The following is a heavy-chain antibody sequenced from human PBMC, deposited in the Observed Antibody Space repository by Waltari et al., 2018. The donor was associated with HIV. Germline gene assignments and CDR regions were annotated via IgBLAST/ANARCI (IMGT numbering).Heavy chain of an antibody. CDR2: IIPIFGTA. Sequence: QVQLVQSGAEVKKPGSSVKASCKASGATFSSTATSWVRQAPGQGLEWMGGIIPIFGTANYAQKFQGRVTITADESTSPAYMELSSLRSEDTAVYYCARGGDYYDSSGYRNWFDPWGQGTLVTVSS. CDR1: GATFSSTA. V-gene: IGHV1-69*01. CDR3: ARGGDYYDSSGYRNWFDP. D-gene: IGHD3-22*01. J-gene: IGHJ5*02.